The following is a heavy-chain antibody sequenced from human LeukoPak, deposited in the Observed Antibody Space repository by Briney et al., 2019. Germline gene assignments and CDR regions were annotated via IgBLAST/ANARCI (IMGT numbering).Heavy chain of an antibody. J-gene: IGHJ4*02. D-gene: IGHD7-27*01. CDR2: MNPNSGNT. V-gene: IGHV1-8*01. Sequence: ASVKVSCKASGYTFTSYDINWVRQATGRGLEWMGWMNPNSGNTGYAQKFQGRVTMTRNTSISTAYMELSSLRSEDTAVYYCARGPRGRRGEAYYFDYWGQGTLVTVSS. CDR3: ARGPRGRRGEAYYFDY. CDR1: GYTFTSYD.